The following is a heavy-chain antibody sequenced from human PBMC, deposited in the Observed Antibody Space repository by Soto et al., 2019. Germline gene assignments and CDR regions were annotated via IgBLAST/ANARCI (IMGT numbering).Heavy chain of an antibody. J-gene: IGHJ5*02. CDR1: CGSISSSSYY. V-gene: IGHV4-39*01. CDR2: IYYSGST. CDR3: ARQDDFFDP. D-gene: IGHD1-1*01. Sequence: SETLSLTCTVSCGSISSSSYYWGWIRQPPGKGLEWIGSIYYSGSTYYNPSLKSRVTISVDTSKNQFSLKLSSVTAADTAVYYCARQDDFFDPWGQGTLVTVS.